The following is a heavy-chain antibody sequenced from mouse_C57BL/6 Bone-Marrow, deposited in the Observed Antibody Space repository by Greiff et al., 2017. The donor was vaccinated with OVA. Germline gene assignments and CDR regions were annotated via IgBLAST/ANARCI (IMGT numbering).Heavy chain of an antibody. Sequence: VKLQQSGAELVRPGTSVKMSCKASGYTFTNYWIGWAKQRPGHGLEWIGDIYPGGGYNNYNEKFKGKATLTADKSSSTAYMQFSSLTSEDAAIYYGARRDGYDYWYFDVWGTGTTVTVSS. CDR3: ARRDGYDYWYFDV. J-gene: IGHJ1*03. CDR1: GYTFTNYW. D-gene: IGHD2-2*01. V-gene: IGHV1-63*01. CDR2: IYPGGGYN.